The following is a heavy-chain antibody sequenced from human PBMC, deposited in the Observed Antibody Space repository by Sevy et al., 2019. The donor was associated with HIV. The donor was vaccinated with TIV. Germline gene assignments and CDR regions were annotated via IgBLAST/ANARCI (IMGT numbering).Heavy chain of an antibody. CDR1: GFIVSSNY. Sequence: GGSLRLSCAASGFIVSSNYMNWVRQAPGKGLEWVSVLYSGGSTDYADSVKGRFTISRDNAKNSLYLQMNSLRAEDTAVYYCASPGGKGFDPWGQGTLVTVSS. D-gene: IGHD3-16*01. CDR2: LYSGGST. CDR3: ASPGGKGFDP. V-gene: IGHV3-53*01. J-gene: IGHJ5*02.